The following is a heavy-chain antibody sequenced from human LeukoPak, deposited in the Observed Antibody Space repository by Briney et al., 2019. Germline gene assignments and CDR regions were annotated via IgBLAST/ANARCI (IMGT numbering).Heavy chain of an antibody. V-gene: IGHV3-23*01. J-gene: IGHJ4*02. Sequence: GASLRVSCAASGRTFSNYAMSWVRQAPGKGLEWVSTISGSGGSTYYTDSVKGRFTISRDNSKNTLYLQMNSLRAEDTAIYYCAKDVLSETYYYFDYWGQGTLVTVSS. D-gene: IGHD1-26*01. CDR1: GRTFSNYA. CDR3: AKDVLSETYYYFDY. CDR2: ISGSGGST.